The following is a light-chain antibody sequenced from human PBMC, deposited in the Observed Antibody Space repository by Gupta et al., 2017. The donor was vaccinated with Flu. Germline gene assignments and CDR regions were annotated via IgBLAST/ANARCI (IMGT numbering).Light chain of an antibody. V-gene: IGKV3-20*01. CDR1: QSVSSSY. CDR2: GAS. CDR3: QQYGSSPT. J-gene: IGKJ5*01. Sequence: EIVLTQSPGTLSLSPGERATLSCRASQSVSSSYLAWYQQKPGQAPRLLIYGASSRATGIPDRFSGSGSGTDFTLTSSRLETEDFAVYYVQQYGSSPTFGQGTRLEIK.